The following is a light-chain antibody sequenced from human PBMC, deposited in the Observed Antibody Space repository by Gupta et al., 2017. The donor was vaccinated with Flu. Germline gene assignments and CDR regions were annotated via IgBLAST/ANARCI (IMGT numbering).Light chain of an antibody. CDR3: QKRSNWPPYT. J-gene: IGKJ2*01. CDR2: DAS. V-gene: IGKV3-11*01. Sequence: EIVLTQSPATLSLSPGERATLSCRASQSVGTYLAWYQQKPGQTPRLLTYDASNRATGIPARFSGSGSGTDXTLTISXLEPEDFAVYYCQKRSNWPPYTFGXGTRLEI. CDR1: QSVGTY.